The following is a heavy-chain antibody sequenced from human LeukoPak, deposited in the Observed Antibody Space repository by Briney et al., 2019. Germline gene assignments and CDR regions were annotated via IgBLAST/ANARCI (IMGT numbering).Heavy chain of an antibody. CDR1: GGSISSYY. Sequence: PSETLSLTCTVSGGSISSYYWSWIRQPPGKGLEWIGYIYYSGSTNYNPSLKSRVTISVDTSKNQFSLKLSSVTAADTAVYYSARGGIAVAGTFDPWGQGTLVTVSS. V-gene: IGHV4-59*01. CDR2: IYYSGST. D-gene: IGHD6-19*01. J-gene: IGHJ5*02. CDR3: ARGGIAVAGTFDP.